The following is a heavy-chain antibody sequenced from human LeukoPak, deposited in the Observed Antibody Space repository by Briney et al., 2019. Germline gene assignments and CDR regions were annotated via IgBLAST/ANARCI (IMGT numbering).Heavy chain of an antibody. CDR3: ARGATNYYYDSSGYSTLFWFDP. CDR2: INHSGST. CDR1: GGSFSGYY. Sequence: SETLSLTCAVYGGSFSGYYWSWIRQPPGKGLEWIGEINHSGSTNYNPSLKSRVAISVDTSKTQFSLKLSSVHAADTAVYYCARGATNYYYDSSGYSTLFWFDPWGQGTLVTVSS. V-gene: IGHV4-34*01. J-gene: IGHJ5*02. D-gene: IGHD3-22*01.